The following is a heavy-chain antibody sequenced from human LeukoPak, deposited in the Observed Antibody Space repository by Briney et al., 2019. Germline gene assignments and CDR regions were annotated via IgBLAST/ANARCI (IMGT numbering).Heavy chain of an antibody. CDR1: GYSIRSNYY. Sequence: PSETLSLTCDVSGYSIRSNYYWGWIRQPPGKGLEWIGSIYHSGSTYYNPSLKSRVTISVDTSKNQFSLKLSSVTAADTVVYYCARNVSYSFDYWGQGTLVTVSS. J-gene: IGHJ4*02. CDR3: ARNVSYSFDY. V-gene: IGHV4-38-2*01. D-gene: IGHD1-1*01. CDR2: IYHSGST.